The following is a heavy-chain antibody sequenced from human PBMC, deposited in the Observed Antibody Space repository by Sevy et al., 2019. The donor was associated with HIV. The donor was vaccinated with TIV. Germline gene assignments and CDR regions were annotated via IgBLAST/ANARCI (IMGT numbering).Heavy chain of an antibody. CDR1: GFTVSSNY. CDR2: IYSGGST. V-gene: IGHV3-53*01. J-gene: IGHJ4*02. D-gene: IGHD3-22*01. Sequence: GGSLRLSCAASGFTVSSNYMSWVRQAPGKGLEWVSVIYSGGSTYYADSVKGRFTISRDNSKDTLYLQMNSLRAEDMAVYYCARGGYYYDSSGYPWYFDYWGQGTLVTVSS. CDR3: ARGGYYYDSSGYPWYFDY.